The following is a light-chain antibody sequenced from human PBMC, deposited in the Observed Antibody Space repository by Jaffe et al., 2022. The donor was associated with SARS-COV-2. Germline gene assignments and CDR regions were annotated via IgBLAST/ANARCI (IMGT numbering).Light chain of an antibody. Sequence: QSALTQPASVSGSPGQSITISCTGTSSDIGGYNYVSWYQHHPGKAPKLMIYDVSNRPSGVSNRFSGSKSGNTASLTISGLRAEDEADYSCSSYTSSSTWVFGGGTKLTVL. CDR3: SSYTSSSTWV. CDR1: SSDIGGYNY. CDR2: DVS. J-gene: IGLJ3*02. V-gene: IGLV2-14*03.